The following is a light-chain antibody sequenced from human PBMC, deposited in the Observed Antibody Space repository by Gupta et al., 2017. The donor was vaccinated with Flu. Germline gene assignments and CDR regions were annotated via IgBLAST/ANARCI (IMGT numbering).Light chain of an antibody. CDR3: SSYKSGRTFVV. Sequence: QPALTQPASVSGSPGQSITISCTGTSSDVGRSDYVPWYQQHPDKAPKRIIYEVTNRTSGVSSRFSGSKSGTTASLNITGLQAEDETDYYCSSYKSGRTFVVFGRGTKLTVL. CDR1: SSDVGRSDY. CDR2: EVT. J-gene: IGLJ2*01. V-gene: IGLV2-14*01.